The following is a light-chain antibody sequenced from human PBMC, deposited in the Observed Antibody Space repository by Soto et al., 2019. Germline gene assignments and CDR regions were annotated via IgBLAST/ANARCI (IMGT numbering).Light chain of an antibody. J-gene: IGLJ2*01. CDR1: SSDVGGYNY. CDR3: SSYTSSSTLVV. CDR2: DVT. V-gene: IGLV2-14*01. Sequence: QSVLTQPASVSGSPVQSITISCTGTSSDVGGYNYVSWYQQHPGKAPKLMIYDVTNRPSGVSNRFSGSKSGNTASLTISGLQAEDEADYYCSSYTSSSTLVVFGGGTKVTV.